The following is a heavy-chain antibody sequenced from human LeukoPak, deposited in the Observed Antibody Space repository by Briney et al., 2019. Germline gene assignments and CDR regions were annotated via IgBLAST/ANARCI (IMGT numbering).Heavy chain of an antibody. CDR2: INKDGSDQ. D-gene: IGHD3-22*01. V-gene: IGHV3-7*04. Sequence: PRGSMRLSCAASGFTFSTKWMSWVRQAPGKGLEWVATINKDGSDQYYVDSVKGRFTISRDNAKNSLDLQMNSLRAEDTAVYYCARDYSSGRDFWGQGPLLTVSS. CDR1: GFTFSTKW. J-gene: IGHJ4*02. CDR3: ARDYSSGRDF.